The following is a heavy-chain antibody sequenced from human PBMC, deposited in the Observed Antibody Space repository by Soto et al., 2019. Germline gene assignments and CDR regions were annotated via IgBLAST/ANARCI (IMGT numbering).Heavy chain of an antibody. Sequence: QLQLQESGSGLVKPSQILSLTYAVSGGSISSGGYSWSWIRQPPGKGLEWIGYMYHSGSTYYNPSLKSRVTISIDRTKNQFSLKLSSVTAADTAVYYCTRVPDYWGQGILVTVSS. CDR2: MYHSGST. CDR3: TRVPDY. V-gene: IGHV4-30-2*01. CDR1: GGSISSGGYS. J-gene: IGHJ4*02. D-gene: IGHD2-2*01.